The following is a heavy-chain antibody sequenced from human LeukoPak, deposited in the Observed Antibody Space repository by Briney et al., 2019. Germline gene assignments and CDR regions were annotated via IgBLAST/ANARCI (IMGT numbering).Heavy chain of an antibody. D-gene: IGHD6-13*01. CDR3: AKTLYTSSSLDS. J-gene: IGHJ4*02. V-gene: IGHV3-9*01. CDR2: ISWNTGTI. Sequence: PGRSLRLSCAASGFTFDDYAMHWVRQAPGKGLEWVSGISWNTGTIGYADSVKGRFTISRDNAKNSLYLQMNSLRAEDTALYYCAKTLYTSSSLDSWGQGTLVTVSS. CDR1: GFTFDDYA.